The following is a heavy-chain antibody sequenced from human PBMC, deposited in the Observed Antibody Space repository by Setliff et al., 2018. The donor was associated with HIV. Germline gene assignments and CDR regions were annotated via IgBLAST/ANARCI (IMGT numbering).Heavy chain of an antibody. Sequence: PSETLSLTCTVSGGSMSTTEYHWDWIRQPPGKGLEWIGNIYYSGTTYYKSSLKSRVTISAERSTNQFSLRLTSVTAADTAVYYCARGRRIAAAGILFDDWGQGTLVTVSS. D-gene: IGHD6-13*01. CDR1: GGSMSTTEYH. V-gene: IGHV4-39*07. CDR3: ARGRRIAAAGILFDD. CDR2: IYYSGTT. J-gene: IGHJ4*02.